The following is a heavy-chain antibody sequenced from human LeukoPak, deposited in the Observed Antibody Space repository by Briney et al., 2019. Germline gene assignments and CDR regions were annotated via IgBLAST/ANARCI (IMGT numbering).Heavy chain of an antibody. CDR1: GGALSTYA. CDR3: AGSLYCSGGGCYTGFFDS. CDR2: IIPIFGST. D-gene: IGHD2-15*01. Sequence: GSSVKVSCKASGGALSTYAISWVRQAPGQGLEWMGGIIPIFGSTNYAQNFQGRVTITADESTYTTYMELTGLKAEDTAVYSCAGSLYCSGGGCYTGFFDSWGQGTLVTVSS. J-gene: IGHJ4*02. V-gene: IGHV1-69*01.